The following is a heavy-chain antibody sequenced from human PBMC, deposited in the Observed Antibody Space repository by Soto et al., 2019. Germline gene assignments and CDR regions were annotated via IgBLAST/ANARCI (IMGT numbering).Heavy chain of an antibody. Sequence: QVRLVQSGAEVKKPGASVKVSCKTSGYPFTDFYIHWVRQAPGQGLEWMAWINPHTGDTNTALKFQGRVPMTRDTSINTAFMELTRLSSDDTAVYYCAREGGAAPGARREWYLDLWGRGTLVSVSS. CDR1: GYPFTDFY. V-gene: IGHV1-2*02. J-gene: IGHJ2*01. CDR2: INPHTGDT. D-gene: IGHD6-25*01. CDR3: AREGGAAPGARREWYLDL.